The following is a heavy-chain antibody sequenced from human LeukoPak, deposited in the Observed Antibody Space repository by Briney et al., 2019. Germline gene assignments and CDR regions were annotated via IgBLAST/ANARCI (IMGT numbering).Heavy chain of an antibody. Sequence: GASVTVSLTASGYTFTSRVIAWVPQVPGQGIKWMGWISPYNGNTNYAQKLQGRVTMTTDTSTSTVYMELRSLRSDDTAVYYCARATNWNYASDYWGEGTLVTVSS. V-gene: IGHV1-18*01. CDR3: ARATNWNYASDY. CDR1: GYTFTSRV. D-gene: IGHD1-7*01. CDR2: ISPYNGNT. J-gene: IGHJ4*02.